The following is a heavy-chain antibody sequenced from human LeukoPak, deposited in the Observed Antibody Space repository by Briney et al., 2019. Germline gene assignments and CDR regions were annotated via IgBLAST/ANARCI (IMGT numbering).Heavy chain of an antibody. CDR1: GYTFTSYA. CDR2: INAGNGNT. V-gene: IGHV1-3*01. J-gene: IGHJ4*02. Sequence: ASVKVSCKASGYTFTSYAMHWVRQAPGQRLEWMGWINAGNGNTKYSQKFQGGVTITRDTSASTAYMELSSLRSEDTAVYYCARVARYSSSWYYFDYWGQGTLVTVSS. CDR3: ARVARYSSSWYYFDY. D-gene: IGHD6-13*01.